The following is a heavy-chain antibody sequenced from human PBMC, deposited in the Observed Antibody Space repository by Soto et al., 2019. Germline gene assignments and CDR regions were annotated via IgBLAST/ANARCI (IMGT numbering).Heavy chain of an antibody. CDR3: ETSLQLRKGWAFDY. D-gene: IGHD2-15*01. Sequence: QVQLVQSGAEVRKPGASVKVSCKASGYTITTYFMQWVRQAPGQGLEWVGIINPSDGTTSYAQKCQGRVTXXRXTXXNTVYMDLSSLRSEDTAVYYCETSLQLRKGWAFDYWGQGTLVTVSS. CDR1: GYTITTYF. V-gene: IGHV1-46*01. CDR2: INPSDGTT. J-gene: IGHJ4*02.